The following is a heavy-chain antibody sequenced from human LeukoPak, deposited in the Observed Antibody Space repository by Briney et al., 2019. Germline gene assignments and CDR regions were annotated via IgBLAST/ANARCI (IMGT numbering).Heavy chain of an antibody. J-gene: IGHJ4*02. V-gene: IGHV3-48*03. CDR2: IGSSGSTV. Sequence: GGSLRLSCAASGFSFSSYEMNWVRQAPGKGLEWVSYIGSSGSTVYYADSVKGRFTISRDNAKNSLYLQMNSLRAEDTAVYYCASSRGYNYGYRALELPPSPIDWGQGTLVTVSS. D-gene: IGHD5-18*01. CDR3: ASSRGYNYGYRALELPPSPID. CDR1: GFSFSSYE.